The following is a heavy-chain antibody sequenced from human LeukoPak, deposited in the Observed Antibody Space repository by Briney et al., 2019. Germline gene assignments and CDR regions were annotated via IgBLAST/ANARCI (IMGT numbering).Heavy chain of an antibody. CDR2: IKTKADGGTT. Sequence: GGSLRLSCAASGFTFTNAWMSWVRQAPGKGLQWVGRIKTKADGGTTDYAAPVKGRFTISRDDSKTTLYLQMNSLKTEDTAVYHCTRDQSGGYNLFGHWGQGTLVSVSS. CDR1: GFTFTNAW. D-gene: IGHD5-24*01. CDR3: TRDQSGGYNLFGH. V-gene: IGHV3-15*01. J-gene: IGHJ4*02.